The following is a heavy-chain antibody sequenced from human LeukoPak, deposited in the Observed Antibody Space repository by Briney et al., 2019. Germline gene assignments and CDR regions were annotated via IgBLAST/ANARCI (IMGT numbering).Heavy chain of an antibody. CDR3: ARDQGSLTRSWYTGY. V-gene: IGHV1-2*06. CDR1: GYTFTGYH. D-gene: IGHD6-13*01. CDR2: INPYSGDT. Sequence: ASVKVSCKASGYTFTGYHIYWVRQAPGQGLEWMGRINPYSGDTNFAQKFQGRVTMTRDTSITTAYMDLSSLTPDDTAVDFCARDQGSLTRSWYTGYWGQGTQVTVSS. J-gene: IGHJ4*02.